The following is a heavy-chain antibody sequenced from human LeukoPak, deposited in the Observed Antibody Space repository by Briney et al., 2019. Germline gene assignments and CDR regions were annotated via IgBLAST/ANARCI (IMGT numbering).Heavy chain of an antibody. CDR2: INPNSGGT. V-gene: IGHV1-2*02. CDR3: ARWRYSSGNWFDP. Sequence: ASVKVSCKASGYTFTGYYMHWVRQAPGQGLEWMGWINPNSGGTNYAQKFQGRVTMTRDTSISTAYMELSRLRSEDTAVYYCARWRYSSGNWFDPWGQGTLVTVSS. CDR1: GYTFTGYY. J-gene: IGHJ5*02. D-gene: IGHD6-19*01.